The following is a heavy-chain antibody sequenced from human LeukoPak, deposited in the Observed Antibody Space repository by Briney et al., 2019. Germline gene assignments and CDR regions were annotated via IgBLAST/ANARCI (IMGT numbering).Heavy chain of an antibody. Sequence: GEPLKISCKGSGFSFTNYWIGWVRQMPGKGLEWMGIIYVGDSDTRYSPSFQGQVTISADKSISTAYLQWRSLKASDTAMYYCARGGLGESLSFFDYWGQGTLVTISS. CDR1: GFSFTNYW. J-gene: IGHJ4*02. CDR2: IYVGDSDT. V-gene: IGHV5-51*01. D-gene: IGHD3-10*01. CDR3: ARGGLGESLSFFDY.